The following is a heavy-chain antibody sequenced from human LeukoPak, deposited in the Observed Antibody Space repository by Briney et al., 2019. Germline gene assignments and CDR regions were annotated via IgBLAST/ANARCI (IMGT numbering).Heavy chain of an antibody. D-gene: IGHD3-3*01. CDR1: GFTFSSYA. Sequence: QPGRSLRLSCAASGFTFSSYAMHWVRQAPGKGLEWVAVISYDGSNKYYADSVKGRFTISRDNSKNTLYLQMNSLRAEDTAVYYCARDSYYDFWSGLDYRGQGTLVTVSS. J-gene: IGHJ4*02. CDR3: ARDSYYDFWSGLDY. V-gene: IGHV3-30-3*01. CDR2: ISYDGSNK.